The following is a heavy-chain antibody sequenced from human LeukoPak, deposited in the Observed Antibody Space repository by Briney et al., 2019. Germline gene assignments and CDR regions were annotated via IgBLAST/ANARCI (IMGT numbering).Heavy chain of an antibody. V-gene: IGHV4-59*01. D-gene: IGHD5-18*01. J-gene: IGHJ4*02. CDR2: IYYSGST. Sequence: PSETLSLTCTVSGGSISSYYWSWIRQPPGKGLEWIGYIYYSGSTNYNPSPKSRVTISVDTSKNQFSLKLSSVTAADTAVYYCARDRGYSYGKGEFDYWGQGTLVTVSS. CDR3: ARDRGYSYGKGEFDY. CDR1: GGSISSYY.